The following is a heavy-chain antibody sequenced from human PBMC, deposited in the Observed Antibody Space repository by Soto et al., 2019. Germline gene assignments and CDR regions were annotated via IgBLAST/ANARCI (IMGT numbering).Heavy chain of an antibody. V-gene: IGHV1-8*01. Sequence: ASVKVSCKASGYTFTSYDINWVRQATGQGLEWMGWMNPNSGDTGYAQKFQGRDTITRITSISTAYMELSSLRSEDTAVYYCATRAPITISGVVYYYYYGMDVWGQGTTVTVSS. CDR3: ATRAPITISGVVYYYYYGMDV. J-gene: IGHJ6*02. D-gene: IGHD3-3*01. CDR1: GYTFTSYD. CDR2: MNPNSGDT.